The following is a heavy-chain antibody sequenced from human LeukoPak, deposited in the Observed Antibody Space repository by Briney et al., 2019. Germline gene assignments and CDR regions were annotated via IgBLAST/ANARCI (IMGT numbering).Heavy chain of an antibody. D-gene: IGHD2-21*02. CDR2: ITSSRGDI. J-gene: IGHJ6*03. Sequence: GGSLRLSCAASGFDFSGYTMTWVRQAPGRGLEWLSAITSSRGDIYYADSAKGRFTISRDNAKNSLYLQINSLRAEDTAVYYCTRVNGDPVDADYYYYMDVWGKGTTVTVSS. CDR3: TRVNGDPVDADYYYYMDV. CDR1: GFDFSGYT. V-gene: IGHV3-21*01.